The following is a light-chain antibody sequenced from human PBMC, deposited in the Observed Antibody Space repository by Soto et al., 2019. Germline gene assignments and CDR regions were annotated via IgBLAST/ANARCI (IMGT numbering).Light chain of an antibody. CDR3: QQYDNLPRT. Sequence: DLQMTQSPSSLSASVGDRVTITCQASQDISDYLNWYQQKPGKAPKLLIYDASNLETGVPSRFSGSGSGTDFTFTISSLQPEDIATYYCQQYDNLPRTFGQGTKVELK. J-gene: IGKJ1*01. V-gene: IGKV1-33*01. CDR2: DAS. CDR1: QDISDY.